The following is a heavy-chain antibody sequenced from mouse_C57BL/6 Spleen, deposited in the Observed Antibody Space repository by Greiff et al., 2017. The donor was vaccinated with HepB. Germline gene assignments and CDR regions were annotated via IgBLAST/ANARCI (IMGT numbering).Heavy chain of an antibody. V-gene: IGHV1-54*01. J-gene: IGHJ3*01. Sequence: QVQLQQSGAELVRPGTSVKVSCKASGYAFTNYLIEWVKQRPGQGLEWIGVINPGSGGTNYNEKFKGKATLTADKSSSTAYMQLSSLTSEDSAVYFCAKTAQATIFAYWGQGTLVTVSA. CDR1: GYAFTNYL. D-gene: IGHD3-2*02. CDR2: INPGSGGT. CDR3: AKTAQATIFAY.